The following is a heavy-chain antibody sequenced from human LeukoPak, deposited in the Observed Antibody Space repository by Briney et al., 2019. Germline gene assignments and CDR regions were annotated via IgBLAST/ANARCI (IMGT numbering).Heavy chain of an antibody. D-gene: IGHD6-19*01. CDR1: GYSFTSYW. Sequence: GESLKISCKGSGYSFTSYWIGWVRQMPGKGLEWMGIIYPGDSDTRYSPSFQGQVTISADKSISTAYLQWSGLKASDTAMYYCARPPSGYSSGWYYMDVWGKGTTVTVSS. CDR2: IYPGDSDT. CDR3: ARPPSGYSSGWYYMDV. V-gene: IGHV5-51*01. J-gene: IGHJ6*03.